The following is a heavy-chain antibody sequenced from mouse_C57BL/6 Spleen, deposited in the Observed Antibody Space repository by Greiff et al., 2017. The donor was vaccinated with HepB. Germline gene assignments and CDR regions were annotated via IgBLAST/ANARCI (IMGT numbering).Heavy chain of an antibody. CDR2: INPNNGGT. CDR3: ARSNYGSKVFAY. J-gene: IGHJ3*01. Sequence: EVQLQQSGPELVKPGASVKMSCKASGYTFTDYNMHWVKQSHGKSLEWIGYINPNNGGTSYNQKFKGKATLTVNKSSSTAYMELRSLTSEDSAVYYCARSNYGSKVFAYWGQGTLVTVSA. D-gene: IGHD1-1*01. V-gene: IGHV1-22*01. CDR1: GYTFTDYN.